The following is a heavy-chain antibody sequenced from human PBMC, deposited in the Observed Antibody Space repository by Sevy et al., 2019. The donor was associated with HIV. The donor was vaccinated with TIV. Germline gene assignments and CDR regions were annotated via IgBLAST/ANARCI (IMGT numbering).Heavy chain of an antibody. CDR2: IRSKTDGGTT. CDR3: TLDPVHFL. Sequence: GGSLRLSCAASGFTFSNVWMSWVRQAPGKGPEWVGGIRSKTDGGTTDYAAPVKGKFTISRDDTKNTLYLQMSGLKTEDKAVYYCTLDPVHFLWGRGTLVTVSS. CDR1: GFTFSNVW. D-gene: IGHD6-6*01. V-gene: IGHV3-15*01. J-gene: IGHJ4*02.